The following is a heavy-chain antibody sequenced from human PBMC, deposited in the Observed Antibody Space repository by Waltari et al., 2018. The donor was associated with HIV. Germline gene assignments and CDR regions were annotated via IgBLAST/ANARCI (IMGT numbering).Heavy chain of an antibody. CDR2: IYPVDSVT. V-gene: IGHV5-51*03. CDR1: GYSFTTYW. Sequence: EVKLVQSGAQVTKPGESLKISCKASGYSFTTYWIGWVRQLPGKGLEWMGIIYPVDSVTRYSPSFQGQVTISSDKSISTAYLQWSSLQAADTAMYYCTKGMYANEDYFGYVGQGTLVTVSS. D-gene: IGHD2-8*01. J-gene: IGHJ4*02. CDR3: TKGMYANEDYFGY.